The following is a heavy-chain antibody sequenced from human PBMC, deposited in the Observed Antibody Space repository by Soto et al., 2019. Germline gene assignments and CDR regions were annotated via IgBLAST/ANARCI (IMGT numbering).Heavy chain of an antibody. D-gene: IGHD6-13*01. Sequence: GGSLILSCAASGFTFSSYWMSWVRQAPGKGLEWVANIKQDGSEKYYVDSVKGRFTISRDNAKNSLYLQMNSLRAEDTAVYYCARGGGRAAAGTEKYYFDYWGQGTLVTVSS. V-gene: IGHV3-7*03. CDR1: GFTFSSYW. CDR2: IKQDGSEK. J-gene: IGHJ4*02. CDR3: ARGGGRAAAGTEKYYFDY.